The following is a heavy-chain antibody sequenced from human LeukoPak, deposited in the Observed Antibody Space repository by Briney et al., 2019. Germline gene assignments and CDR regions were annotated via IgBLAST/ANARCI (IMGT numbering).Heavy chain of an antibody. CDR1: GYSFTNYW. CDR2: INPSDSYT. J-gene: IGHJ4*02. D-gene: IGHD6-19*01. Sequence: GESLRISCKGSGYSFTNYWISWVRQMPGKGLEWMGRINPSDSYTNYNPSFQGHVTFSVDKSLATAYLQWTTLKASDTAMYYCARGGWLDDYWGQGTLVTVSS. CDR3: ARGGWLDDY. V-gene: IGHV5-10-1*01.